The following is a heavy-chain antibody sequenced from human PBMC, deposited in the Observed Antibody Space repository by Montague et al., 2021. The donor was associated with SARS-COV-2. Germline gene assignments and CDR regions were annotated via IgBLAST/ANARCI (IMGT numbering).Heavy chain of an antibody. Sequence: SETLSLTCTVSGGSVSSSYWSWIRQPPGKGLEWIGYIYHSGSTXXXPSXXXRVTISVDTSKNQFSLKLTSVTAADTAVYYCAGTEGSGWYREGDYWGQGTRVTVSS. V-gene: IGHV4-59*02. CDR1: GGSVSSSY. J-gene: IGHJ4*02. CDR3: AGTEGSGWYREGDY. CDR2: IYHSGST. D-gene: IGHD6-19*01.